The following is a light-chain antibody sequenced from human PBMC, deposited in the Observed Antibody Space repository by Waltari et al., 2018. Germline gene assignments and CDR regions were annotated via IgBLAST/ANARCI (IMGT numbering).Light chain of an antibody. CDR1: QGISSH. V-gene: IGKV1-9*01. Sequence: IQLTQSPASLSVSVGDRVTITCRASQGISSHLAWFQQKPGKAPELLIYAASALQSAVPSRFSGRGSGTNFTLTISSLQPEDFATYYCQQFIIYPITFGGGTKVEIK. CDR3: QQFIIYPIT. CDR2: AAS. J-gene: IGKJ4*01.